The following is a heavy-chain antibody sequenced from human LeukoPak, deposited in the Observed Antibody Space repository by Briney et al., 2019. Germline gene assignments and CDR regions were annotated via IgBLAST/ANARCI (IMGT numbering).Heavy chain of an antibody. V-gene: IGHV3-23*01. Sequence: PGGSLRLSCAASGFIFSSYAMSWVRQAPGKGLEWVSGISGSGTSTYYADSVKGRFTTSRDNSKNTLYMQMNSLRAEDTAIYYRAKDRAESGLDYWGQGTLVTVSS. D-gene: IGHD2/OR15-2a*01. CDR2: ISGSGTST. CDR1: GFIFSSYA. CDR3: AKDRAESGLDY. J-gene: IGHJ4*02.